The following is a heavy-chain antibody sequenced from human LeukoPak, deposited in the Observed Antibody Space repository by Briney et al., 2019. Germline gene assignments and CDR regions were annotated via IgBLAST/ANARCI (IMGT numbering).Heavy chain of an antibody. J-gene: IGHJ4*02. D-gene: IGHD2-15*01. CDR3: ARDVVGCSGGSCYHFDY. Sequence: GNGNTKYSQKFQGRVTITRDTSASTAYMELSSLRSEDTAVYYCARDVVGCSGGSCYHFDYWGQGTLVTVSS. V-gene: IGHV1-3*01. CDR2: GNGNT.